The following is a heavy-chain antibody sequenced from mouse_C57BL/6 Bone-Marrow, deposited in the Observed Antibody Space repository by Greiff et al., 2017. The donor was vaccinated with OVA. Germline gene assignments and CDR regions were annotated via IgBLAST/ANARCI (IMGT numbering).Heavy chain of an antibody. CDR3: ARSSTTVVAGDD. J-gene: IGHJ2*01. D-gene: IGHD1-1*01. V-gene: IGHV1-72*01. CDR2: IDPSRGGT. Sequence: QVQLLQPGAELVKPGASVKLSCKASGYTFTSYWMHWVKQRPGRGLEWIGRIDPSRGGTKYTEKLKSKATLTVDKPSSTAYMQRSSLTSWDSAGYECARSSTTVVAGDDWGQGTTLTVSA. CDR1: GYTFTSYW.